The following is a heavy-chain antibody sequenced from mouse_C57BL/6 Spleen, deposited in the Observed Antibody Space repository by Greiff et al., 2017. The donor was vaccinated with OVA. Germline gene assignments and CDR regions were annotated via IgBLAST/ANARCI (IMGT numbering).Heavy chain of an antibody. CDR1: GYTFTDYY. CDR2: INPNNGGT. Sequence: EVQLQQSGPELVKPGASVKISCKASGYTFTDYYMNWVKQSHGKSLEWIGDINPNNGGTSYTQKFKGKATLTVDKSSSTAYMELRSLTSEDAAVYYCARRAYDYPYYFDYWGQGTTLTVSS. J-gene: IGHJ2*01. V-gene: IGHV1-26*01. CDR3: ARRAYDYPYYFDY. D-gene: IGHD2-4*01.